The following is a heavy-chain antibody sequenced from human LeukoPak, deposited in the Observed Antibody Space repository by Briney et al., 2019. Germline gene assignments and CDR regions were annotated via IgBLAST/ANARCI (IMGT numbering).Heavy chain of an antibody. CDR3: ARGRDGYRDKYYFDY. CDR2: IYTSGST. D-gene: IGHD5-24*01. Sequence: SSETLSLTCTVSGGSISSGSYYWSWIRQPPGKGLEWIGRIYTSGSTNYNPSLKSRVTISVDTSKNQFSLKLSSVTAADTAVYYCARGRDGYRDKYYFDYWGQGTLVTVSS. V-gene: IGHV4-61*02. CDR1: GGSISSGSYY. J-gene: IGHJ4*02.